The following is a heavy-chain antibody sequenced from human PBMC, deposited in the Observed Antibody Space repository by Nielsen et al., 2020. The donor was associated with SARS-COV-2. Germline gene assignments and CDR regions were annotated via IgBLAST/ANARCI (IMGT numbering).Heavy chain of an antibody. CDR1: GYTFTSYA. Sequence: ASVKVSCKASGYTFTSYAMHWVRQAPGQRLEWMGWINAGNGNTKYSQKFQGRVTITRDTSASTAYMELSSLRSEDTAVYYCARDHDYGNYGYDYRGQGTLVTVSS. J-gene: IGHJ4*02. CDR3: ARDHDYGNYGYDY. D-gene: IGHD4-11*01. V-gene: IGHV1-3*01. CDR2: INAGNGNT.